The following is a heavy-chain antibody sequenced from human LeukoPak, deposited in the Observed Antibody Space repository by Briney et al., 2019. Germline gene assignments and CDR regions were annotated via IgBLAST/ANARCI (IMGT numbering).Heavy chain of an antibody. CDR3: AKDVLPITAAATRFDY. Sequence: GGSLRLSCAASGFTFSSYAMHWVRQAPGKGLEWVSGISWNSGRIVYADSVKGRFTISRDNAKNFLYLQMNSLRAEDMALYYCAKDVLPITAAATRFDYWGQGTLVTVSS. D-gene: IGHD6-13*01. CDR1: GFTFSSYA. V-gene: IGHV3-9*03. J-gene: IGHJ4*02. CDR2: ISWNSGRI.